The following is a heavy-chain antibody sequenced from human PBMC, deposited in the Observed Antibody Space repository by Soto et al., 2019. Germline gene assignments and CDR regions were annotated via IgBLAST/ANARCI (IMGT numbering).Heavy chain of an antibody. V-gene: IGHV5-51*01. CDR3: ARASPGGSQDTPSDI. Sequence: PGESLKISCKASGYRFSSYWIGWVRQKPGKGLEWMGIISPDDSETKYSPSFQGQVIISVDRSINTVSLHWSSLKASDRAMSYCARASPGGSQDTPSDIWGQGTLVTVSS. J-gene: IGHJ4*02. CDR1: GYRFSSYW. CDR2: ISPDDSET. D-gene: IGHD2-2*02.